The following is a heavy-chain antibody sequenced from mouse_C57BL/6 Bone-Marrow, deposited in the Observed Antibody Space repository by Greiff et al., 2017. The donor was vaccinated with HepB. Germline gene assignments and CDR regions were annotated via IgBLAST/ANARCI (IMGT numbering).Heavy chain of an antibody. V-gene: IGHV1-54*01. CDR1: GYAFTNYL. J-gene: IGHJ3*01. D-gene: IGHD3-3*01. CDR3: ARRGTLAWFAY. CDR2: INPGSGGT. Sequence: QVQLKESGAELVRPGTSVKVSCKASGYAFTNYLIEWVKQRPGQGLEWIGVINPGSGGTNYNEKFKGKATLTADKSSSTAYMQLSSLTSEDSAVYFCARRGTLAWFAYWCQGTLVTVSA.